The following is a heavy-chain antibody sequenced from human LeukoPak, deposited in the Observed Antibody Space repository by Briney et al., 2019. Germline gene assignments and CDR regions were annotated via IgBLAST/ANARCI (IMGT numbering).Heavy chain of an antibody. CDR1: GGSISSGGYS. D-gene: IGHD3-3*01. J-gene: IGHJ6*02. CDR2: IYHSGST. Sequence: SETLSLTCAVSGGSISSGGYSWSWIRQPPGTGLEWIGYIYHSGSTYYNPSLKSRVTISVDRSKNQFSLKLSSVTAADTAVYYCARGAHDFWSGPDYHYGMDVWGQGTTVTVSS. V-gene: IGHV4-30-2*01. CDR3: ARGAHDFWSGPDYHYGMDV.